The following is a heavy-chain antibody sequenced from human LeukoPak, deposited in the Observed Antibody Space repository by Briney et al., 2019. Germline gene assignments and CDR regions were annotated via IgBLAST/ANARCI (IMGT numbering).Heavy chain of an antibody. CDR1: GYTFTSYG. V-gene: IGHV1-18*01. D-gene: IGHD3-22*01. CDR3: ARAYYYDISGPISAFDL. Sequence: GASVKVSCKASGYTFTSYGISWVRQAPGQGLELLGWINPHSGDTKYEQKFQGRVTMTRDTSITTAYMQLNSLTSDDTALYYCARAYYYDISGPISAFDLWGQGTMVTVSS. J-gene: IGHJ3*01. CDR2: INPHSGDT.